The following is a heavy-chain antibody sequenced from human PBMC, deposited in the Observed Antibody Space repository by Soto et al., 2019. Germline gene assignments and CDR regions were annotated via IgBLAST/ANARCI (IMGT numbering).Heavy chain of an antibody. V-gene: IGHV3-48*01. J-gene: IGHJ4*02. CDR3: ARDPGGCTGGSCYSWYFDY. D-gene: IGHD2-15*01. CDR1: GFTFSNAW. Sequence: GGSLRLSCAASGFTFSNAWMNWVRQAPGKGLEWVSYISSSSDTIYYADSVKGRFIISRDNAKNSLYLQMNSLRAEDTAVYYCARDPGGCTGGSCYSWYFDYWGEGTLVTVSS. CDR2: ISSSSDTI.